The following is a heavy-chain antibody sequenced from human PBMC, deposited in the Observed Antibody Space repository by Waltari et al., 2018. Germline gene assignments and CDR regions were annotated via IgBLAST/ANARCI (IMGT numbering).Heavy chain of an antibody. Sequence: QVQLQESGPGLVKPSETLSLTCTVSGYSISSGYSWSWIRQPPGKGLEWIGYIYHSGSTYYNPSLKSRVTISVDRSKNQFSLKLSSVTAADTAVYYCARAKRQLGRLGYYMDVWGKGTTVTISS. CDR2: IYHSGST. D-gene: IGHD6-6*01. CDR1: GYSISSGYS. V-gene: IGHV4-38-2*02. J-gene: IGHJ6*03. CDR3: ARAKRQLGRLGYYMDV.